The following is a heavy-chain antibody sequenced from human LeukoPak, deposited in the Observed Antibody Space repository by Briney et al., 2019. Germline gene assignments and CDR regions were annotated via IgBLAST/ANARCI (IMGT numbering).Heavy chain of an antibody. V-gene: IGHV1-2*02. CDR1: GYTFTSYG. D-gene: IGHD3-9*01. J-gene: IGHJ4*02. CDR2: INPNSGGT. CDR3: ARPHFDWLTYYFDY. Sequence: ASVKVSCKASGYTFTSYGISWVRQAPGQGLEWMGWINPNSGGTNYAQKFQGRVTMTRDTSISTTYMELSRLRSDDTAVYYCARPHFDWLTYYFDYWGQGTLVTVSS.